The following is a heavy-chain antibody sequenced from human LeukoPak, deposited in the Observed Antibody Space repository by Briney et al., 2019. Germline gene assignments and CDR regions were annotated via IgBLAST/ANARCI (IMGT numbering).Heavy chain of an antibody. CDR2: IIPILGIA. D-gene: IGHD5-18*01. Sequence: EASVKVSCKASGGTFSSYAISWVRQAPGQGLEWMGRIIPILGIANYAQKFQGRVTITADKSTSTAYMELSSLRSEDTVVYYCARDYVDTAMVPDWGQGTLVTVSS. V-gene: IGHV1-69*04. CDR3: ARDYVDTAMVPD. CDR1: GGTFSSYA. J-gene: IGHJ4*02.